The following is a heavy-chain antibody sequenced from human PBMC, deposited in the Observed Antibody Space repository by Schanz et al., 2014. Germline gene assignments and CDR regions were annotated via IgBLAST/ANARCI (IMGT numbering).Heavy chain of an antibody. V-gene: IGHV4-34*01. J-gene: IGHJ4*02. CDR3: ARLYCSTPGCYVSPNGFAKDY. Sequence: QVQLQQWGAGLLKPSETLSLTCAVSGGSFSGYYWSWIRQPPDTGLEWIGEINQSGDTNYNPSLKSRVTISVDPSTNQFSLKLRSVTAADTAVYYCARLYCSTPGCYVSPNGFAKDYWGQGTLVTVSS. CDR2: INQSGDT. D-gene: IGHD2-2*01. CDR1: GGSFSGYY.